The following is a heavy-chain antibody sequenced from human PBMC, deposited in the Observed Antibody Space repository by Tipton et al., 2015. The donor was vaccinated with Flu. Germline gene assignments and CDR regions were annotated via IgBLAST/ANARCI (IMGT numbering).Heavy chain of an antibody. Sequence: TLSLTCTVSGGSISSYYWSWIRQPPGKGLEWIGYIYYSGSTNYNPSLKSRVTISVDTSKNQFSLKLGSVTAADTAVYYCARGASRFGAAAHAFDIWGQGTMVTVSS. J-gene: IGHJ3*02. CDR1: GGSISSYY. D-gene: IGHD3-10*01. V-gene: IGHV4-59*01. CDR3: ARGASRFGAAAHAFDI. CDR2: IYYSGST.